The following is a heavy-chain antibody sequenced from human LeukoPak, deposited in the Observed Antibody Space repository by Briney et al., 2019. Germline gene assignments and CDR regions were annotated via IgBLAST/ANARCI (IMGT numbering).Heavy chain of an antibody. D-gene: IGHD3-22*01. V-gene: IGHV3-48*04. CDR3: ARGPYDSSGYYYAFDI. CDR2: ISSSSSNI. J-gene: IGHJ3*02. CDR1: GFTFSSYS. Sequence: TGGSLRLSCAASGFTFSSYSMNWVRQAPGKGLEWVSHISSSSSNIYYADSVRGRFTISRDNAKNSLYLQMNSLRAEDTAVYYCARGPYDSSGYYYAFDIWGQGTMVTVSS.